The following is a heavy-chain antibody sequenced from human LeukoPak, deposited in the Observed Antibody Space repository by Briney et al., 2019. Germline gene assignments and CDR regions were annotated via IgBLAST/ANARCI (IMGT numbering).Heavy chain of an antibody. D-gene: IGHD3/OR15-3a*01. V-gene: IGHV3-49*04. Sequence: GGSLRLSCTASGFTLGDYAMSWVRQAPGKGLEWVGFIRSKAYGGTTEYAASVKGRFTISRDDSKSIAYLQMNSLKTEDTAVYYCTRDNLVEDWSHAFPRYYYYGTDVWGKGTTVTVSS. CDR1: GFTLGDYA. CDR3: TRDNLVEDWSHAFPRYYYYGTDV. J-gene: IGHJ6*04. CDR2: IRSKAYGGTT.